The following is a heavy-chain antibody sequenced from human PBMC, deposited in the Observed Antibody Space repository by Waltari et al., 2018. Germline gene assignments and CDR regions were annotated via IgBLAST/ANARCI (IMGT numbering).Heavy chain of an antibody. Sequence: QVQLQASGPGVVRPSETLSLTCVVSGYAIRSGYYWAWIRQPPGKGLEWIGSIVNRGRMQSTPSLGIRLTISVDTSENHFSLTLSSVTAADTAVYYCARDPVGSGWFSWFDPWGQGTLVSVSS. CDR2: IVNRGRM. V-gene: IGHV4-38-2*02. J-gene: IGHJ5*02. CDR1: GYAIRSGYY. D-gene: IGHD6-19*01. CDR3: ARDPVGSGWFSWFDP.